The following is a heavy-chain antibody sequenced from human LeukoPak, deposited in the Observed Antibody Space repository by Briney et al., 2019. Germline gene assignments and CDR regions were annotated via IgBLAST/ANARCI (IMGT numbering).Heavy chain of an antibody. V-gene: IGHV4-39*01. CDR1: GGSITSKSYC. J-gene: IGHJ5*02. Sequence: SETLSLTCTVSGGSITSKSYCWGWIRQSPGEGLEWIGSLCVGGNTFHNPSLKSPVTISVDPSENQLSLRLSFVTAADTAVYSCARQGWGLRDPRFDPWGQGTLVTVSS. CDR2: LCVGGNT. D-gene: IGHD3-16*01. CDR3: ARQGWGLRDPRFDP.